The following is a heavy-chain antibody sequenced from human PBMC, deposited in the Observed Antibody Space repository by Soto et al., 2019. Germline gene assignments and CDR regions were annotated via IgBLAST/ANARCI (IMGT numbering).Heavy chain of an antibody. J-gene: IGHJ6*02. CDR1: GFTFSSYA. D-gene: IGHD3-3*01. CDR3: AKGTTIFGVFITHSFFYGLEI. Sequence: EVQLLESGGGLVQPGGSLRLSCAASGFTFSSYAMSWVRQAPGKGLEWVSVISGSGGSKYYADPVKGRFTISRDNSKNTLYVPMNSLRAEEKAVYYCAKGTTIFGVFITHSFFYGLEIWGQGTTVTVS. V-gene: IGHV3-23*01. CDR2: ISGSGGSK.